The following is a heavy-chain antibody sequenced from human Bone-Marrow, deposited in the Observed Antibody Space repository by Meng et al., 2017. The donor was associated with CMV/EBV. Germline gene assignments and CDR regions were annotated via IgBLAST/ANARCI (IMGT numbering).Heavy chain of an antibody. CDR1: GYSISANNW. J-gene: IGHJ4*02. CDR2: IYHGGKT. D-gene: IGHD1-26*01. CDR3: ARVGTYSGTYPTGYFDS. V-gene: IGHV4-4*02. Sequence: ESLRLSCAVSGYSISANNWWCWVRQPPGKGLEWIGEIYHGGKTNYNPSLESRVTISVDKSKNQFSLNLSSVTAADTAVYYRARVGTYSGTYPTGYFDSWGQGTLVTVSS.